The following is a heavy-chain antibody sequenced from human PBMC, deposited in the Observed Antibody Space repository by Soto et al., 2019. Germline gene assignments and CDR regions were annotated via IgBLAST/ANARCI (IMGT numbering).Heavy chain of an antibody. D-gene: IGHD2-2*01. CDR2: ISSSGSTI. Sequence: GGSLRLSCAASGFTFSDYYMSWIRQAPGKGLEWVSYISSSGSTIYYADSVKGRFTISRDNAKNSLYLQMNSLRAEDTAVYYCASNYCSSTSCYLNGGLRWGQGTLVTVSS. V-gene: IGHV3-11*01. J-gene: IGHJ4*02. CDR1: GFTFSDYY. CDR3: ASNYCSSTSCYLNGGLR.